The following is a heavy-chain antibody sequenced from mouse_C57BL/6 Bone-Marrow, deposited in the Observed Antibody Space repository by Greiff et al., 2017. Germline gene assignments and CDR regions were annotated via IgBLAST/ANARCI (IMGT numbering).Heavy chain of an antibody. CDR1: GFSFNTYA. J-gene: IGHJ2*01. CDR3: GRQGGEKDYFDY. D-gene: IGHD2-13*01. V-gene: IGHV10-1*01. Sequence: DVQLQESGGGLVQPTGSLKLSCAVSGFSFNTYAMNWVRQAPGKGLEWVARIRSKSNNYATYYADSVKDRFTISRDDSESMLFMQMNNWNTEDTAMYCGGRQGGEKDYFDYWGQGTTLTVSS. CDR2: IRSKSNNYAT.